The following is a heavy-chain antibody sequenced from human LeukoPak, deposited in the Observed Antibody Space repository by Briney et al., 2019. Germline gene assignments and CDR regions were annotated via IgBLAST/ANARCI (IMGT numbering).Heavy chain of an antibody. D-gene: IGHD6-19*01. CDR3: VRDRDRGIDVADDFDY. Sequence: GGSLRLSCAASGFSFSMYSMAWVRQAPGKGLEWVSVINDRGGYIQDADSVKGRFTISRDNYQNTLFLQMNSLRAEDTAVYYCVRDRDRGIDVADDFDYWGQGTLVTVSS. J-gene: IGHJ4*02. CDR2: INDRGGYI. V-gene: IGHV3-23*01. CDR1: GFSFSMYS.